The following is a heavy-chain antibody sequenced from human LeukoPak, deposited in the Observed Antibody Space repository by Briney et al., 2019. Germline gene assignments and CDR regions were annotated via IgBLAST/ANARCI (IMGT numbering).Heavy chain of an antibody. D-gene: IGHD6-19*01. J-gene: IGHJ2*01. Sequence: ASVKVSCKASGYTFTGYYMHWVRQAPGQGLEWMGWINPDSGGTDYAQKFQGRVTMTRDTSITTAYMELSRLTSDDTAVYFCARVAQNLERIAVAGTSEWRANWYFDLWGRGTLVTVSS. CDR3: ARVAQNLERIAVAGTSEWRANWYFDL. V-gene: IGHV1-2*02. CDR2: INPDSGGT. CDR1: GYTFTGYY.